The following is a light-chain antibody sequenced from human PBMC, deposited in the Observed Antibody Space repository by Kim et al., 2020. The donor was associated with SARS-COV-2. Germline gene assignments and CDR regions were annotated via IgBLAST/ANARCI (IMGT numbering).Light chain of an antibody. V-gene: IGKV3-20*01. CDR2: GAS. CDR1: QSVSGTY. J-gene: IGKJ1*01. CDR3: QQYDSSSRWT. Sequence: PGERATLSCRASQSVSGTYLAWYQQKPGQAPRLLIYGASSRATGIPDRFSGSGSGTAFTLTINRLEPEDFAVYYCQQYDSSSRWTFGQGTKVDIK.